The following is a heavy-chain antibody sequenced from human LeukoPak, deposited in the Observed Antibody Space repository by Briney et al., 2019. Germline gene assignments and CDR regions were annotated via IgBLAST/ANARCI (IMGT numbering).Heavy chain of an antibody. CDR2: VYYSGST. D-gene: IGHD5-24*01. CDR1: GESFSGYY. V-gene: IGHV4-59*01. Sequence: PSETLSLTCAVYGESFSGYYWSWIRQPPGKGLEWIGYVYYSGSTNYNPSLQSRVTISVDTSKNQFSLKLSSVTAADTAVYYCARWTRGRDGYNFDYWGQGTLVTVSS. CDR3: ARWTRGRDGYNFDY. J-gene: IGHJ4*02.